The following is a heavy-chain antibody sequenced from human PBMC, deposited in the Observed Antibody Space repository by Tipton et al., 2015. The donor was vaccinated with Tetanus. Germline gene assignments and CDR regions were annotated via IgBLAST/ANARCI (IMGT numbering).Heavy chain of an antibody. V-gene: IGHV4-59*01. CDR2: IYYSGST. Sequence: TLSLTCTVSGGSMRSYYWSWIRQPPGKGLEWIGYIYYSGSTNYNSSLKSRVTISVDTSKNQFSLKLSSVTAADTAVYYCAGGYNGYDILTAYPHYFDSWGQGTLVTVSS. J-gene: IGHJ4*02. CDR3: AGGYNGYDILTAYPHYFDS. CDR1: GGSMRSYY. D-gene: IGHD3-9*01.